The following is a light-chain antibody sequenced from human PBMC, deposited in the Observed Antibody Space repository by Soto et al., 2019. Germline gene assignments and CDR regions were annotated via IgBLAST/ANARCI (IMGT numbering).Light chain of an antibody. J-gene: IGKJ5*01. CDR3: QQYGRSPFN. CDR2: GAF. CDR1: QSVNSNY. V-gene: IGKV3-20*01. Sequence: EIVLTQSPGILSLSPGERATLSCRANQSVNSNYLAWFQQHPGQPPRLLIFGAFSRAIGIPDRFSGSGTETDITLSITRLEPEDFAVYYCQQYGRSPFNCGLGTRLEIK.